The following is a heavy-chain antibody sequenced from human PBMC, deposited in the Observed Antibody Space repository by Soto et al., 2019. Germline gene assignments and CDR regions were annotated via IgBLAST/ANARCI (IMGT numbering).Heavy chain of an antibody. CDR3: ARGYSVYVQRYGMDV. CDR1: GYTFSSYD. CDR2: MNPNSGNT. D-gene: IGHD5-12*01. Sequence: QVQLVQSGAEVKKPGASVKVSCKASGYTFSSYDINWVRQATGQGLEWVGLMNPNSGNTVYAQKFQGRVTMTRNTARSTAYMELSSLRSEDTAVYYWARGYSVYVQRYGMDVWGQGTTVTVSS. J-gene: IGHJ6*02. V-gene: IGHV1-8*01.